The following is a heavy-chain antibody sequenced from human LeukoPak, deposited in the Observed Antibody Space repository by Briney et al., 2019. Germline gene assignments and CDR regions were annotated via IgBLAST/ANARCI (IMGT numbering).Heavy chain of an antibody. D-gene: IGHD5-12*01. CDR3: ARDLFGATNDY. V-gene: IGHV1-18*03. CDR2: ISASNGNT. CDR1: GYTFTSYG. Sequence: ASVKFSCKASGYTFTSYGISWVRQAPGQGLEWMGWISASNGNTNYAQKLKGRVTMTTDTSTSTASLELRNLRPDDLTAYFCARDLFGATNDYWGQGTLVTVSS. J-gene: IGHJ4*02.